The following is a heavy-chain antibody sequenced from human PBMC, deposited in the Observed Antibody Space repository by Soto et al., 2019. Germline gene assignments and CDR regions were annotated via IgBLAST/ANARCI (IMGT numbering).Heavy chain of an antibody. D-gene: IGHD3-3*01. Sequence: PSETLSLTCTVSGGTISSSSYYWGWIRQPPGKGLEWIGSIYYSGSTYYNPSLKSRVTISVDTSKNQFSLKLSSVTAADTAVYYCARHLLGAIFGVVNSSYMDVWGKGTTVTVSS. CDR2: IYYSGST. V-gene: IGHV4-39*01. J-gene: IGHJ6*03. CDR1: GGTISSSSYY. CDR3: ARHLLGAIFGVVNSSYMDV.